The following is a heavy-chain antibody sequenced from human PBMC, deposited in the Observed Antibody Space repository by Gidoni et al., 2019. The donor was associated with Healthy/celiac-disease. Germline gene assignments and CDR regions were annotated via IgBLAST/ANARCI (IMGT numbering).Heavy chain of an antibody. CDR1: GFTFSSYG. CDR3: ARVTYDSSGYYSSFDY. Sequence: QVQLVESGGGVVQPGRSLRLSCAASGFTFSSYGMHWFRQAPGKGLGWVAVIWYDGSNKYYADSVKGRFTISRDNSKNTLYLQMNSLRAEDTAVYYCARVTYDSSGYYSSFDYWGQGTLVTVSS. J-gene: IGHJ4*02. D-gene: IGHD3-22*01. CDR2: IWYDGSNK. V-gene: IGHV3-33*01.